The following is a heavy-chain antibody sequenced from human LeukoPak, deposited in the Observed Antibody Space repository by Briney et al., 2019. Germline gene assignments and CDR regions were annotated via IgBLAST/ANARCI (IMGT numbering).Heavy chain of an antibody. D-gene: IGHD3-22*01. J-gene: IGHJ3*02. V-gene: IGHV3-23*01. Sequence: PGGSLRLSCAASGFTFSSYAMSWVRQAPGKGLEWVSATSSSDAGTYYADSVKGRFTISRDNAKNSLYLQMNSLRAEDTAVYYCARDFHRRYYDSSGYNAFDIWGQGTMVTVSS. CDR1: GFTFSSYA. CDR3: ARDFHRRYYDSSGYNAFDI. CDR2: TSSSDAGT.